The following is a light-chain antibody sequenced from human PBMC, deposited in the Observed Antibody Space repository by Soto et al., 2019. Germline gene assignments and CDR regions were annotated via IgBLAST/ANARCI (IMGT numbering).Light chain of an antibody. Sequence: QSALTQPASVSGSPGQSITISCTGTSSDVGSYNLVSWYQQHPGKAPKLMIYEVSKRPSGVSNRFSGSKSGNTASLTISRLQAEDEADYYCCSFAGSSSWVFGGGTQLTVL. CDR3: CSFAGSSSWV. V-gene: IGLV2-23*02. J-gene: IGLJ3*02. CDR2: EVS. CDR1: SSDVGSYNL.